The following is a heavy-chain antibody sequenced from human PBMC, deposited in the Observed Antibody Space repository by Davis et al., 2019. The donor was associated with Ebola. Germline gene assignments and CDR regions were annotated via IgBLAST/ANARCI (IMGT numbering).Heavy chain of an antibody. CDR3: ASSYGMDV. CDR1: GFTFSSYG. V-gene: IGHV3-30*03. CDR2: ISYDGSNK. J-gene: IGHJ6*04. Sequence: GGSLRLSCAASGFTFSSYGMHWVRQAPGKGLEWVAVISYDGSNKYYADSVKGRFTISRDNAKNSLYVQMNSLRAEDTAVYYCASSYGMDVWGKGTTVTVSS.